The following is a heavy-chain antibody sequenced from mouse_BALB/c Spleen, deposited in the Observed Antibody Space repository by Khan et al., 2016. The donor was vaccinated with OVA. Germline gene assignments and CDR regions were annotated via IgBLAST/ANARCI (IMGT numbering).Heavy chain of an antibody. D-gene: IGHD2-14*01. J-gene: IGHJ3*01. CDR1: GYTFTSYT. Sequence: QIQLVQSGAELARPGASVKMSCKASGYTFTSYTIHWIKLRPGQGLEWIGYINPSNGYTNYNQKFKDKATLTADKSSTTAYMQLSSLTSDDSAVYNCVRDGDYYRNDGWFAYWGLGTLVTVSA. CDR3: VRDGDYYRNDGWFAY. V-gene: IGHV1-4*01. CDR2: INPSNGYT.